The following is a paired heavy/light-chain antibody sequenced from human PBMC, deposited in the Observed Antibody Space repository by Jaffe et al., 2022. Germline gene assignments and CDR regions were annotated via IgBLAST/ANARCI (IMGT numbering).Heavy chain of an antibody. CDR3: AKGANDARYSSSWAYFQH. D-gene: IGHD6-13*01. V-gene: IGHV3-9*01. CDR2: ISWNSGSI. Sequence: EVQLVESGGGLVQPGRSLRLSCAASGFTFDDYAMHWVRQAPGKGLEWVSGISWNSGSIGYADSVKGRFTISRDNAKNSLYLQMNSLRAEDTALYYCAKGANDARYSSSWAYFQHWGQGTLVTVSS. CDR1: GFTFDDYA. J-gene: IGHJ1*01.
Light chain of an antibody. CDR1: QSVLYSSNNKNY. Sequence: DIVMTQSPDSLAVSLGERATINCKSSQSVLYSSNNKNYLAWYQQKPGQPPKLLIYWASTRESGVPDRFSGSGSGTDFTLTISSLQAEDVAVYYCQQYYSTRSWTFGQGTKVEIK. CDR2: WAS. J-gene: IGKJ1*01. V-gene: IGKV4-1*01. CDR3: QQYYSTRSWT.